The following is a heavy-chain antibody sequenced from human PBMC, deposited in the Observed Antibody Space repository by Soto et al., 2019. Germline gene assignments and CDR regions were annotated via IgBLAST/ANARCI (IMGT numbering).Heavy chain of an antibody. CDR2: IIPLIGTT. D-gene: IGHD7-27*01. V-gene: IGHV1-69*01. Sequence: QVQVVQSGVEVRRPGSSVKVSCKASGATFTNCVISWVRQAPGQGLEWMGGIIPLIGTTDFAQRFQGRLTITTDESTTTAYMELSSLRSEDTATYYCAAELGFGKLSVVWGQGTTVIVSS. J-gene: IGHJ6*02. CDR3: AAELGFGKLSVV. CDR1: GATFTNCV.